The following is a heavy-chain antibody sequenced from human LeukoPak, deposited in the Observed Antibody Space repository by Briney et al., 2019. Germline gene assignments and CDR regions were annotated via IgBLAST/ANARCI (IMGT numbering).Heavy chain of an antibody. CDR1: GFTFSTYG. J-gene: IGHJ4*02. CDR3: ATPYSSGTYLDSRY. V-gene: IGHV3-30*02. CDR2: IRYDGSNK. Sequence: PGGSLRLSCAASGFTFSTYGMHWVRQAPGKGLEWVAFIRYDGSNKYYADSVKGRFTISRDNSKNTLFLQMSSLTTEDTAVYYCATPYSSGTYLDSRYWGRGTLVTVSS. D-gene: IGHD3-10*01.